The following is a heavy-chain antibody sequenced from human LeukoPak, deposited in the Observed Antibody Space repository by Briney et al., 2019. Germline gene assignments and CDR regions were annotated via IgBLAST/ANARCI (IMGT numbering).Heavy chain of an antibody. D-gene: IGHD6-13*01. CDR1: GYTFTSYG. V-gene: IGHV1-18*01. J-gene: IGHJ4*02. CDR3: AKDLIAAAGTYFDY. CDR2: ISAYNGNT. Sequence: GASVKVSCKASGYTFTSYGISWVRQAPGQGLEWMGWISAYNGNTNYAQKLQGRVTMTTDTSTSTAYMELRSLRSDDTALYYCAKDLIAAAGTYFDYWGQGTLVTVSS.